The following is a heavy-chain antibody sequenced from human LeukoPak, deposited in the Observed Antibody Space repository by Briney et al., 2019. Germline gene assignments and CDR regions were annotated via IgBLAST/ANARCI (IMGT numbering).Heavy chain of an antibody. D-gene: IGHD3-16*01. Sequence: GESLKISCQDSGYSFTNYWIGWVRQMPGKGLEWMGIIFPGDSDTRYCPSFQGQVTISADKSINAVYLQWSSLKASDTAMYYCARLGRQLSLREEAFDIWGQGTMVTVSS. J-gene: IGHJ3*02. CDR2: IFPGDSDT. V-gene: IGHV5-51*01. CDR1: GYSFTNYW. CDR3: ARLGRQLSLREEAFDI.